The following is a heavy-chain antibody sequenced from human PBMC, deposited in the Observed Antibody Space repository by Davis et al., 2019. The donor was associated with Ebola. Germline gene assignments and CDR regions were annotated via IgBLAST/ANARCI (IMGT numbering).Heavy chain of an antibody. CDR2: ISSSSSTL. Sequence: PGGSLRLSCAASGFTSSRYSMNWVRQAPGKGLEWVSYISSSSSTLYYADSVKGRFTISRDNAKNSLYLQMNSLRDDDTAVYYCARAVVDIVATPYFDYWGQGTLVPVSS. D-gene: IGHD5-12*01. CDR1: GFTSSRYS. CDR3: ARAVVDIVATPYFDY. V-gene: IGHV3-48*02. J-gene: IGHJ4*02.